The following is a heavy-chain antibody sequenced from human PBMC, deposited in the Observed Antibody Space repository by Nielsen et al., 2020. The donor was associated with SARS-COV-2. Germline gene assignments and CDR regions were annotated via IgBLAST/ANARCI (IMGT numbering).Heavy chain of an antibody. J-gene: IGHJ4*02. CDR2: ISGSGGST. CDR1: GFTFSSYA. D-gene: IGHD6-13*01. V-gene: IGHV3-23*01. CDR3: ACIAAAGTVDY. Sequence: GESLKISCAASGFTFSSYAMSWVRQAPGKGLEWVSAISGSGGSTYYADSVKGRFTISRDNSKNTLYLQMNSLRAEDTAVYYCACIAAAGTVDYWGQGTLVTVSS.